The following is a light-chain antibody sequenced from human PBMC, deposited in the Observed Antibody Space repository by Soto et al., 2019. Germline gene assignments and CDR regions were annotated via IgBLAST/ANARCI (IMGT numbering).Light chain of an antibody. V-gene: IGKV3-11*01. CDR2: DSS. Sequence: EIVLTQFPATLSLSPGDGATLSCRASQSVSSYLAWYQQKRGQAPRLLIYDSSNRATGIPARFSGRGSGTDFSLIISSLEPEDFAVYYCQQRSVWPLTFGGGTKVEIK. CDR3: QQRSVWPLT. J-gene: IGKJ4*01. CDR1: QSVSSY.